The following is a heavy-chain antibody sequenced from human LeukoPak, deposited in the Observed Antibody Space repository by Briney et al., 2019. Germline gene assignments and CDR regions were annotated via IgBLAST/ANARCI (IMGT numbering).Heavy chain of an antibody. CDR2: IYSGGRT. V-gene: IGHV3-53*01. CDR3: ARDQYYDSGTYSYYYMDV. J-gene: IGHJ6*03. CDR1: GFIVSSNC. Sequence: GGSLRLSCAASGFIVSSNCMSWVRQAPGKGLEWVSVIYSGGRTFYADSVRGRFTISRDNSKNTLFLQMNSLRAEDTAVYYCARDQYYDSGTYSYYYMDVWGKGTTVTVSS. D-gene: IGHD3-10*01.